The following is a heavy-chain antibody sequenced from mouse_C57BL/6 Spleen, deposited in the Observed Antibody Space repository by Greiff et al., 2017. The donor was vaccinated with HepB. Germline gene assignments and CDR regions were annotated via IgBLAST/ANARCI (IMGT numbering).Heavy chain of an antibody. CDR1: GYTFTDYN. J-gene: IGHJ4*01. D-gene: IGHD1-1*01. CDR3: ARRPYYYGSSYEGDAMDY. V-gene: IGHV1-22*01. Sequence: VQLKQSGPELVKPGASVKMSCKASGYTFTDYNMHWVKQSHGKSLEWIGYINPNNGGTSYNQKFKGKATLTVNKSSSTAYMELRSLTSEDSAVYYCARRPYYYGSSYEGDAMDYWGQGTSVTVSS. CDR2: INPNNGGT.